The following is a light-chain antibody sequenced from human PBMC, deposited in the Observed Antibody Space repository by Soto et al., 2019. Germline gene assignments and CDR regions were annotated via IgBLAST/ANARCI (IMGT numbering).Light chain of an antibody. CDR3: QQLNSSPFT. J-gene: IGKJ3*01. Sequence: DIQLTQSPSFLSASVGDRVTITCRASQGISNYLAWYQQKPGKAPQLLIYAASTLQSGVPSRFSGGASGTEFTLTVSSLQHEDFATCCCQQLNSSPFTFGPGTKVDI. V-gene: IGKV1-9*01. CDR1: QGISNY. CDR2: AAS.